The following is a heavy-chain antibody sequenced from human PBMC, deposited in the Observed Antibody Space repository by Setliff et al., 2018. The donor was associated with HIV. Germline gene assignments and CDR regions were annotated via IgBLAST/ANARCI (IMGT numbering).Heavy chain of an antibody. D-gene: IGHD3-3*01. Sequence: KTSETLSLTCTVSGGSISSGSYYWSWIRQPAGKGLEWIGRIYTSGRTNYNPSLKSRVTISIDMSENQFSLKLSSVTAADTAVYYCARGPYDFWSGYYMAVWGQGTLVTVSS. CDR1: GGSISSGSYY. CDR3: ARGPYDFWSGYYMAV. J-gene: IGHJ4*02. CDR2: IYTSGRT. V-gene: IGHV4-61*02.